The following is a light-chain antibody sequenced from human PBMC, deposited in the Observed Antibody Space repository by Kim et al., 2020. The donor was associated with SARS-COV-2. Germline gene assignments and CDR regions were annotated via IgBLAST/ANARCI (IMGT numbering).Light chain of an antibody. CDR2: AAS. J-gene: IGKJ5*01. V-gene: IGKV1-12*01. CDR3: QQSNNFPIT. Sequence: DVQMTQSPSSVSASIGDTVTITCRASQGIASWLAWYQQKPGKAPKLLIYAASALQNGVPSRFSGSGSGREFTLTISSLQPEDVATYLCQQSNNFPITFGQGTRLEIK. CDR1: QGIASW.